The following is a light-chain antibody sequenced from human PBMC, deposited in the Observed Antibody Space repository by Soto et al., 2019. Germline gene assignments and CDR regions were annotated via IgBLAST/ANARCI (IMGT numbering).Light chain of an antibody. J-gene: IGKJ4*01. CDR2: DTS. CDR1: QSIRY. V-gene: IGKV1-39*01. Sequence: DIQMTQSPSSLSASVGDRVTITCRASQSIRYLNWYQQIPGKAPKLLMSDTSNLQSGVPSRFSGSGSGTEFSLTINTLQREDFATYYCQQTDSVPLTFGGGTKVEIK. CDR3: QQTDSVPLT.